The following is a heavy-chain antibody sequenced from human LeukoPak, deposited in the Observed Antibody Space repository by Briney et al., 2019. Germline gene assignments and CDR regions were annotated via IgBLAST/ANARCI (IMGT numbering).Heavy chain of an antibody. CDR1: GGTFSSYA. D-gene: IGHD3-10*01. J-gene: IGHJ4*02. V-gene: IGHV1-69*05. CDR3: AREVYYYGSGSYYILV. Sequence: GPSVKVSCKASGGTFSSYAISWVRQAPGQGLEWMGRIIPIFGTANYAQKFQGGVTITTDESTSTAYMELSSLRSEDTAVYYCAREVYYYGSGSYYILVWGQGTLVTVSS. CDR2: IIPIFGTA.